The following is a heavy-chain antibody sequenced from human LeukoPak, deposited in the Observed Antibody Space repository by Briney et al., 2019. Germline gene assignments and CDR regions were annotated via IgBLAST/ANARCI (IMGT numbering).Heavy chain of an antibody. D-gene: IGHD3-3*01. CDR2: FDVEDGET. CDR1: GYTLTDLS. Sequence: ASVKVSCKVSGYTLTDLSIHWVRQAPGKGLEWMGGFDVEDGETINEQKFQGRLTMAEDTSTDTAFMELSSLSSEDTAVYYCAVSRCNYTFWSGYYCRWFDPWGQGTLVTVSS. J-gene: IGHJ5*02. CDR3: AVSRCNYTFWSGYYCRWFDP. V-gene: IGHV1-24*01.